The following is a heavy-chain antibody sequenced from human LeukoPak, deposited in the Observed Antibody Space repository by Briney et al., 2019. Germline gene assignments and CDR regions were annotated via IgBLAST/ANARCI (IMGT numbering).Heavy chain of an antibody. V-gene: IGHV1-69*05. CDR2: IIPIFGTA. D-gene: IGHD3-22*01. CDR1: GSTFSSYA. J-gene: IGHJ4*02. CDR3: ARAPYSSGYYSLFDY. Sequence: GSSVKVSCKASGSTFSSYAISWVRQAPGQGLEWMGRIIPIFGTANYAQKFQGRVTITTDESTSTAYMELSSLRSEDTAVYYCARAPYSSGYYSLFDYWGQGTLVTVSS.